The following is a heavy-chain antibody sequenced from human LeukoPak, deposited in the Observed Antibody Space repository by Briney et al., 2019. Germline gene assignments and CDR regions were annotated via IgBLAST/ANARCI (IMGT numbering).Heavy chain of an antibody. CDR2: IIPIFGTA. CDR3: ARRKDIVVVPAATGAFDI. V-gene: IGHV1-69*05. Sequence: SVKVSCKASGGTFSSYAISWVRQAPGQGLEWIGGIIPIFGTANYAQKFQGRVTITTDESTSTAYMELSSLRSEDTAVYYCARRKDIVVVPAATGAFDIWGQGTMVTVSS. CDR1: GGTFSSYA. D-gene: IGHD2-2*01. J-gene: IGHJ3*02.